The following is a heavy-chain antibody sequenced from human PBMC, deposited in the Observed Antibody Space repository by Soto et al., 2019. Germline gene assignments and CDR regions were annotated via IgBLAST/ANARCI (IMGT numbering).Heavy chain of an antibody. CDR2: IIPFYDKA. Sequence: QVELVQSGVEVKKPGSSLKVSCKASGGTFTNYAFNWVRQAPGQGLAWMGGIIPFYDKANYAEKFLGRVTLTADKSTTPAYMEMSSLTSDDTAVYFCARGYRELYYYAMDVWGRGTPVIVSS. D-gene: IGHD3-10*01. V-gene: IGHV1-69*06. CDR3: ARGYRELYYYAMDV. J-gene: IGHJ6*02. CDR1: GGTFTNYA.